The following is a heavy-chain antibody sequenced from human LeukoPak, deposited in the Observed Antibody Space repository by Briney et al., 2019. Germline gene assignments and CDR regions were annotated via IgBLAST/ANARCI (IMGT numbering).Heavy chain of an antibody. CDR2: IKQDGSEK. V-gene: IGHV3-7*01. CDR3: ARSPDYYDSSGYYYDY. Sequence: GGSLRLSCAASGFTFSSYWMSWVRQAPGKGLEWVANIKQDGSEKYYVDSAKGRFTISRDNAKNSLYLQMNSLRAEDTAVYYCARSPDYYDSSGYYYDYWGQGTLVTVSS. D-gene: IGHD3-22*01. CDR1: GFTFSSYW. J-gene: IGHJ4*02.